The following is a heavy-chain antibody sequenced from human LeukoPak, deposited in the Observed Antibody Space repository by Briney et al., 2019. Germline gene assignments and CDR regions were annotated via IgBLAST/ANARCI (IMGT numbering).Heavy chain of an antibody. J-gene: IGHJ4*02. CDR2: IGHEGSNK. V-gene: IGHV3-30*02. CDR3: ARWTTTYLDY. CDR1: GFTFSRSG. Sequence: GGSLRLSCAASGFTFSRSGMHWVRQAPGKGLAWVAFIGHEGSNKYYADSVKGRFTISRDDSKNTLYLQMNSLRAEDTAVYYCARWTTTYLDYWGQGTLVTVSS. D-gene: IGHD4-11*01.